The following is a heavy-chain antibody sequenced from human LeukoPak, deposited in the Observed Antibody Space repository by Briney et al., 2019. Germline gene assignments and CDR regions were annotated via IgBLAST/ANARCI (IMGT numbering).Heavy chain of an antibody. V-gene: IGHV1-8*01. CDR1: GYTFTSYD. J-gene: IGHJ4*03. D-gene: IGHD2-15*01. CDR2: MNPNSGNT. Sequence: ASVKVSCKASGYTFTSYDINWVRQATRPGLEWMGWMNPNSGNTGYAQKFQGRVTMTRNTSISTAYMELSSLRSEDTAVYYCARGRAGYCSGGSCYVDYWGQGTLVTVSS. CDR3: ARGRAGYCSGGSCYVDY.